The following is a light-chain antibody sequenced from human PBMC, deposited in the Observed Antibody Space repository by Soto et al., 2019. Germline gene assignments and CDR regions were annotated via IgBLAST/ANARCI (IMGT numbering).Light chain of an antibody. J-gene: IGKJ4*01. CDR2: RAS. CDR3: PQSGSSPLT. CDR1: QRVSSSS. V-gene: IGKV3-20*01. Sequence: VVVTEAPGSLSLSTEERATLSCRAGQRVSSSSVAGYEQKPGQAPKVLLYRASRRATGIPDRFSGSGSGTDFTLTISRLEPAAFAVYCSPQSGSSPLTVAGGTNADI.